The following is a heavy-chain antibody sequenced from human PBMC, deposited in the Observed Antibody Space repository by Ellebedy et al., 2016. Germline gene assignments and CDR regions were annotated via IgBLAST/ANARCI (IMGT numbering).Heavy chain of an antibody. CDR2: INPNSGGT. CDR1: GYTFTGYY. J-gene: IGHJ4*02. V-gene: IGHV1-2*02. CDR3: ARDSSGSSSSHDY. D-gene: IGHD1-26*01. Sequence: ASVKVSCXASGYTFTGYYMHWVRQAPGQGLEWMGWINPNSGGTNYAQKFQGRVTMTRDTSISTAYMELSRLRSDDTAVYYCARDSSGSSSSHDYWGQGTLVTVSS.